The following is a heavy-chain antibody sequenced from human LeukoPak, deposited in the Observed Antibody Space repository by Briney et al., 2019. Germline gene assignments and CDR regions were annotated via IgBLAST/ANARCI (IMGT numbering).Heavy chain of an antibody. V-gene: IGHV3-23*01. CDR2: IDPYGGTT. J-gene: IGHJ5*02. CDR1: GFTFSIYP. D-gene: IGHD5-12*01. CDR3: AKDIGGYDGNWFDP. Sequence: GGSLRLSCAASGFTFSIYPMTWVRQAPGKGLEWVSTIDPYGGTTHYADSVKGRFTISRDNSKNTLYLQMNTPRAEDTAVYYCAKDIGGYDGNWFDPWGQGTLVTVSS.